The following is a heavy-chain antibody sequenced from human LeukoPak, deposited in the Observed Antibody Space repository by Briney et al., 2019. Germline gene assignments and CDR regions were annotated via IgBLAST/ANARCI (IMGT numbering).Heavy chain of an antibody. J-gene: IGHJ4*02. Sequence: GGSLRLSCAASGFTFSSYTMNWVRQAPGKGLEWVSSFSRSGPYIYYADSVKGRFTISRDNAKNSLYLQMNSLRAEDTAVYYCARRYCSSTSCLIDYWGQGTLVTVSS. D-gene: IGHD2-2*01. CDR1: GFTFSSYT. CDR3: ARRYCSSTSCLIDY. V-gene: IGHV3-21*01. CDR2: FSRSGPYI.